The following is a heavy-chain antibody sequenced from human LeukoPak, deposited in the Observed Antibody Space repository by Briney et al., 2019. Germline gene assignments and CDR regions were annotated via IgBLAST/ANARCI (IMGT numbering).Heavy chain of an antibody. CDR2: MNPNSGNT. D-gene: IGHD6-13*01. Sequence: GASVKVSCKASGYTFTSYDINWVRQATGQGLEWMGWMNPNSGNTGYAQKFQGRVTMTRDTSTSTVYMELSSLRSEDTAVYYCARDSPTAAAGNFDYWGQGTLVTVSS. J-gene: IGHJ4*02. CDR1: GYTFTSYD. CDR3: ARDSPTAAAGNFDY. V-gene: IGHV1-8*02.